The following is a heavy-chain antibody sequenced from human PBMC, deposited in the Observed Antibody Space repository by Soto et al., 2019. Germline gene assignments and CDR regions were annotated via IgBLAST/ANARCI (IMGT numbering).Heavy chain of an antibody. CDR1: GFTFSSYS. CDR2: ISSSSSYI. Sequence: GSLRLSCAASGFTFSSYSMNWVRQAPGKGLEWVSSISSSSSYIYYADSVKGRFTISRDNAKNSLYLQMNSLRAEDTAVYYCARVAAAGFPFDYWGQGTLVTVSS. J-gene: IGHJ4*02. V-gene: IGHV3-21*01. D-gene: IGHD6-13*01. CDR3: ARVAAAGFPFDY.